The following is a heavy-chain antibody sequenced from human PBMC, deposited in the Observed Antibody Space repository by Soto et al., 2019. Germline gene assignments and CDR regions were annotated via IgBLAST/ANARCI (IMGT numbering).Heavy chain of an antibody. J-gene: IGHJ4*02. V-gene: IGHV5-10-1*01. D-gene: IGHD2-21*01. CDR2: IDPRDSYT. CDR1: GYSFINYW. CDR3: VRQYIVAASNSPYYLYL. Sequence: GESLKISCKGSGYSFINYWINWVRQMPDKGLEWMGRIDPRDSYTNYSPSFQGHVTISIDKSINTAYLQWSSLKASDTAIYYCVRQYIVAASNSPYYLYLWGQRTLVPVSS.